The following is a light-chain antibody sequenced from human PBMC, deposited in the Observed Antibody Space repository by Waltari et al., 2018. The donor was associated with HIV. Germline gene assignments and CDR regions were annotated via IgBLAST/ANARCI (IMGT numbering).Light chain of an antibody. J-gene: IGLJ3*02. V-gene: IGLV6-57*02. CDR1: SGSVASNY. CDR3: QSYDNSNWV. CDR2: EDD. Sequence: ILTQPHSVSESPGKTVIISCTGSSGSVASNYVQWYQLRPGNAPRTGISEDDKRPSVVPDRFSGSIYGSSNSASLIISGLKPEDEGDYYCQSYDNSNWVFGGGTKLTV.